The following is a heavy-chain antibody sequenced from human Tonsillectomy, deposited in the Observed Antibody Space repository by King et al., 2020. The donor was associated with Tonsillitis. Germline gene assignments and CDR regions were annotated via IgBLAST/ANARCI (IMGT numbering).Heavy chain of an antibody. CDR3: ASAAWILLWNWFDP. D-gene: IGHD5-18*01. CDR1: GYTLTKYA. Sequence: QLVQSGAEVKKPGASVKVSCKASGYTLTKYAIHWVRQAPGQRLEWMGWINAGNGHTKYSQKFQGRVTITRDTSASTAYMELSSLRSEDTAIYYCASAAWILLWNWFDPWGQGTLVTVSS. J-gene: IGHJ5*02. V-gene: IGHV1-3*01. CDR2: INAGNGHT.